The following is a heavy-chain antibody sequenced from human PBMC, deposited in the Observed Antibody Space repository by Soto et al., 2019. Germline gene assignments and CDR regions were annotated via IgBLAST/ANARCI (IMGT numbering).Heavy chain of an antibody. V-gene: IGHV1-46*01. CDR3: ARGGKGDNVGYWYFDL. CDR2: INPGGVST. CDR1: GYTFTTYY. D-gene: IGHD2-21*02. J-gene: IGHJ2*01. Sequence: QVQLVQSGAEVKKPGASVEVSCKASGYTFTTYYIHWVRHAPGQGLDWMGVINPGGVSTQYVQKFQDRVTMTSDTPTSKVYLDLSSLRSEDTVVYFCARGGKGDNVGYWYFDLWGRGTLVTVSP.